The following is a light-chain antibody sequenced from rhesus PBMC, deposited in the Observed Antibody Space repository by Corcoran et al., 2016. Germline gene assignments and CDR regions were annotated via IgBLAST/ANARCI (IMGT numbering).Light chain of an antibody. V-gene: IGKV1-22*01. CDR3: QQYSSRPFT. J-gene: IGKJ3*01. Sequence: DIQMTQSPSSLSASVGDTVTITCRASQGISSWLAWYQQKPVKAPKRLIYKAASLPSGVPSRFSGSGSGTDFTLTISSLQSEDFATYYCQQYSSRPFTFGPGTKLDIK. CDR1: QGISSW. CDR2: KAA.